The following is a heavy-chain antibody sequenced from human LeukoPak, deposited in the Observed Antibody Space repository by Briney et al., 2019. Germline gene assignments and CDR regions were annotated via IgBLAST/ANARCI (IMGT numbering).Heavy chain of an antibody. J-gene: IGHJ5*02. Sequence: PGASVKVSCKASGYTFTGYYMHWVRQAPGQGLEWMGWINPNSGGTNYAQKFQGRVTMTRDTSISTAYMELSRLRSDDTAVYYCARPASYSGSYYKNWFDPWGQGTLVTVSS. D-gene: IGHD3-10*01. V-gene: IGHV1-2*02. CDR1: GYTFTGYY. CDR3: ARPASYSGSYYKNWFDP. CDR2: INPNSGGT.